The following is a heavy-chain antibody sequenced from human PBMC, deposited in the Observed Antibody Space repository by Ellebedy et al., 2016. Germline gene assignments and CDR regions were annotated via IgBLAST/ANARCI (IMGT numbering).Heavy chain of an antibody. CDR3: ANVGGSGTYYNGY. V-gene: IGHV3-23*01. CDR2: VVGSGERT. J-gene: IGHJ4*02. Sequence: GGSLRLSCEASGFTFTGYAMSWVRQAPGKGPEWVSAVVGSGERTFYADSVKGRFTISRDNSKNRLYLQMSSLKVEDTATYYCANVGGSGTYYNGYWGQGTLVTVSS. CDR1: GFTFTGYA. D-gene: IGHD3-10*01.